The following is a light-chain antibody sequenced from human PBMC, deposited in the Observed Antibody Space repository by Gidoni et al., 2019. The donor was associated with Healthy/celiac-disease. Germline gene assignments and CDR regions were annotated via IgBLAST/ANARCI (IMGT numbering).Light chain of an antibody. V-gene: IGKV3-15*01. CDR3: QQHNNWPLT. CDR2: ATS. J-gene: IGKJ4*01. Sequence: EIVLTQSPATLSVSPGERATLSCRASQSVSSNLVWYQQKPGQAPRLLIFATSTRATGIPARFSGSGSGTEFTLSISSLQSEDFAVYYCQQHNNWPLTFXGXTKVEIK. CDR1: QSVSSN.